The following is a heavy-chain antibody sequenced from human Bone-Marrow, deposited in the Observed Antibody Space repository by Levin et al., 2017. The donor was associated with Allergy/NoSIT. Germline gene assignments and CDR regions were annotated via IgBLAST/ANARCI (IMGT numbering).Heavy chain of an antibody. D-gene: IGHD1-26*01. Sequence: GESLKISCAASGFTFDDYGMSWVRQAPGKGLEWVSGINWNGGSTGYADSVKGRFTISRDNAKNSLYLQMNSLRAEDTALYYCARALGGFGNYWGQGTLVTVSS. CDR3: ARALGGFGNY. J-gene: IGHJ4*02. CDR2: INWNGGST. CDR1: GFTFDDYG. V-gene: IGHV3-20*04.